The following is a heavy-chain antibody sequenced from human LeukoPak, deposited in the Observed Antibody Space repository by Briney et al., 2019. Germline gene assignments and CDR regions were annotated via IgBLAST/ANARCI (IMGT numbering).Heavy chain of an antibody. V-gene: IGHV4-34*01. Sequence: SETPSLTCAVYGGSFSGYYWSWIRQPPGKGLEWIGEINHSGSTNYNPSLKSRVTISVDTSKNQFSLKLSSVTAADTAVYYCAGGLRFGGGYDYWGQGTLVTVSS. CDR1: GGSFSGYY. CDR2: INHSGST. CDR3: AGGLRFGGGYDY. D-gene: IGHD3-10*01. J-gene: IGHJ4*02.